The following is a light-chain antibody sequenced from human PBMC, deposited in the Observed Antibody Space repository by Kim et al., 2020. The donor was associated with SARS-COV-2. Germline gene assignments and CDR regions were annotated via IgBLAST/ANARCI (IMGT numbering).Light chain of an antibody. CDR3: QQYDNY. V-gene: IGKV1-5*03. J-gene: IGKJ2*01. Sequence: STLSASVGDRVIITCRASQSNSMWLAWYQQKPGKAPKLLISKASSLQSWVPSRFSGSGSGTEFTLTISSLQPDDFATYYCQQYDNYFGQGTKLEI. CDR1: QSNSMW. CDR2: KAS.